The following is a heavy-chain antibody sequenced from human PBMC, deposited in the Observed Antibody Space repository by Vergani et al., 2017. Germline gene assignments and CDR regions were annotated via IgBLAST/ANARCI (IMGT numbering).Heavy chain of an antibody. D-gene: IGHD5-18*01. V-gene: IGHV3-49*04. CDR3: ASGGQGLWLNVFDY. CDR1: GFTFTDYG. Sequence: EVQLVESGGGLEQPGRSLRLSCRASGFTFTDYGISWVRQAPGKGLEWVGFVRNKEDGGTPEHAASVKGRFTISRDNSKNSLYLQMNSLRAEDTALYYCASGGQGLWLNVFDYWGQGTLVTVSS. J-gene: IGHJ4*02. CDR2: VRNKEDGGTP.